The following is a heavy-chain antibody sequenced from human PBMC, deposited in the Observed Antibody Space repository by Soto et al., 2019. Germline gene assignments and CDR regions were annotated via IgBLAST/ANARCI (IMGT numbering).Heavy chain of an antibody. CDR2: IHHSGST. CDR3: ARSSGYVPGGY. Sequence: LSLPCAVSGYPISSGYYWGWIRQPPGKGLEWIGIIHHSGSTYYNPSLRSRITISVDTSKNQFSLKMPSVTAADTAVYYCARSSGYVPGGYWGQGMLVTVSS. J-gene: IGHJ4*02. D-gene: IGHD5-12*01. CDR1: GYPISSGYY. V-gene: IGHV4-38-2*01.